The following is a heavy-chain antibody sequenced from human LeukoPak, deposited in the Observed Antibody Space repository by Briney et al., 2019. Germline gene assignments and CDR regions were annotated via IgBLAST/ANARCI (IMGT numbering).Heavy chain of an antibody. J-gene: IGHJ3*02. CDR2: TNRDGSEK. CDR3: ARDSASCRGCAFDI. D-gene: IGHD2-2*01. V-gene: IGHV3-7*01. CDR1: EFTFTNFW. Sequence: GGSLRLSCAASEFTFTNFWMSWVRQAPGKGLEWVADTNRDGSEKYYVDSVKGRVTISRDNAMNFLYLQLNSLRVDDTAVYYCARDSASCRGCAFDIWGQGTVVTVSS.